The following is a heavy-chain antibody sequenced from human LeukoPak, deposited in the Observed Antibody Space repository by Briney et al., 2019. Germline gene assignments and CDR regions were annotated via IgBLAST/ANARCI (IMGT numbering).Heavy chain of an antibody. Sequence: SQTLSLTCTVSGGSISSGDYYWSWIRQPPGKGLEWIGYIYYSGSTYYNPSLKSRVTISVDTSKNQFSLKLSSVTAADTAVYYCARDLGSSGYIFDYWGQGTLVTVSS. V-gene: IGHV4-30-4*08. J-gene: IGHJ4*02. CDR3: ARDLGSSGYIFDY. D-gene: IGHD6-13*01. CDR1: GGSISSGDYY. CDR2: IYYSGST.